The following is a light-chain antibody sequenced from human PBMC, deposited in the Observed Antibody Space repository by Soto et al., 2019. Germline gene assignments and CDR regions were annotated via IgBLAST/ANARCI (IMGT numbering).Light chain of an antibody. CDR1: SSNIGTNN. CDR2: SDS. CDR3: ATWDDSVKGWV. J-gene: IGLJ3*02. V-gene: IGLV1-44*01. Sequence: SVLTQPPSASGTPGQRVTIACSGSSSNIGTNNVRWYQQFPGTAPKILLYSDSQRPSGVPDRFSGSKSGTSASLAISGLHAEDESDYYCATWDDSVKGWVFGGGTKLTVL.